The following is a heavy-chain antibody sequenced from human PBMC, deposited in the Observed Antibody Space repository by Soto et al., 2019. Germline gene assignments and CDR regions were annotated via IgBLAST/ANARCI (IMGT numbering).Heavy chain of an antibody. CDR3: ARPQDGYSSGWYSIDI. CDR2: IYPGDSDT. J-gene: IGHJ3*02. CDR1: GYSFTSYW. Sequence: GESLKISCKGSGYSFTSYWIGWVRQMPGKGLEWMGIIYPGDSDTRYSPSFQGQVTISADKSISTAYLQWSSLKASDTAMYYCARPQDGYSSGWYSIDIWGQGTMVTGSS. D-gene: IGHD6-19*01. V-gene: IGHV5-51*01.